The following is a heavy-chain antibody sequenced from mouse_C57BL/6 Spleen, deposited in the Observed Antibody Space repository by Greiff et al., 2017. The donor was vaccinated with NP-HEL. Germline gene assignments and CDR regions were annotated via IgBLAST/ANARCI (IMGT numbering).Heavy chain of an antibody. CDR1: GYTFTDYY. Sequence: VQLQQSGPELVKPGASVKISCKASGYTFTDYYMNWVKQSHGKSLEWIGDINPNNGGTSYNQKFKGKATLTVDKSSSTAYMELRSLTSEDSAVYYCARGSRGAMDYWGQGTSVTVSS. J-gene: IGHJ4*01. CDR3: ARGSRGAMDY. CDR2: INPNNGGT. V-gene: IGHV1-26*01. D-gene: IGHD1-1*01.